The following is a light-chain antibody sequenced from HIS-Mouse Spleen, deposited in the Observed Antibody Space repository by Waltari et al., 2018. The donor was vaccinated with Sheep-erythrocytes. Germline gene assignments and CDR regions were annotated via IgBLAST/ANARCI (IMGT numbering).Light chain of an antibody. CDR2: DAS. CDR1: QDISNY. J-gene: IGKJ4*01. Sequence: IQMTKSPSSLSSSVGDRVTITCQASQDISNYLNWYQQKPGKDTKLLIYDASNLETGVPLKFSGSGCGTDFTFTISSLQPEDIATYYCQQYDNLPPLTFGGGTKVEIK. CDR3: QQYDNLPPLT. V-gene: IGKV1-33*01.